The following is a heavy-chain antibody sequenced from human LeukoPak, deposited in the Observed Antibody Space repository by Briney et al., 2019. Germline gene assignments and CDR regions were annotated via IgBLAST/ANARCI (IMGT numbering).Heavy chain of an antibody. CDR1: GYTLTELS. J-gene: IGHJ4*02. CDR2: FDPEDGET. Sequence: ASVKVSCXVSGYTLTELSMHWVRQAPGKGLEWMGGFDPEDGETIYAQKFQGRVTVTEDTSTDTAYMELSSLRSEDTAVYYCATDINDDFWSGYYGFDYWGQGTLVTVSS. V-gene: IGHV1-24*01. D-gene: IGHD3-3*01. CDR3: ATDINDDFWSGYYGFDY.